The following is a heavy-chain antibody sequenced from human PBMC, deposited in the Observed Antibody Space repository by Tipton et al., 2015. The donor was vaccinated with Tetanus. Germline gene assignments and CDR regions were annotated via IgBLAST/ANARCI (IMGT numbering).Heavy chain of an antibody. J-gene: IGHJ4*02. Sequence: GSLRLSCEASGFSFSDAWMSWVRQAPGKGLEWVANINEDGSVQNYVDSLKGRVTISRDNAKNLLYLQMNSLRGEDTAVYYCARDRAMDDSWGQGTLVTVSS. CDR3: ARDRAMDDS. D-gene: IGHD5-18*01. CDR1: GFSFSDAW. CDR2: INEDGSVQ. V-gene: IGHV3-7*01.